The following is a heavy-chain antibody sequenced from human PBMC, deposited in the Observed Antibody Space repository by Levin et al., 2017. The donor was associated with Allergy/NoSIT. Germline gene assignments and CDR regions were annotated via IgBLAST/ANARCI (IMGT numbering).Heavy chain of an antibody. CDR1: GFTFGDYA. CDR2: IRTKAHGGTT. CDR3: SRDLPHSRYERYPPWSHSEFLSNYQKPTYSYNYYGMDV. Sequence: GGSLRLSCTASGFTFGDYAMSWFRQAPGKGLEWLGFIRTKAHGGTTEYATSVTGRFKISRDDSNGIAYLEMNSLTSEDTAVYYCSRDLPHSRYERYPPWSHSEFLSNYQKPTYSYNYYGMDVWGQGTTVAVSS. J-gene: IGHJ6*02. D-gene: IGHD3-9*01. V-gene: IGHV3-49*03.